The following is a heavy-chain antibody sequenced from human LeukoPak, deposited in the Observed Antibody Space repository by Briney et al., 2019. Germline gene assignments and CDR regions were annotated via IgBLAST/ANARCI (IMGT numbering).Heavy chain of an antibody. Sequence: SVKVSCKASGGTFSSYAISWVRQAPGQGHEWMGGIILIFGNANYAQKLQVRVTSTADESTSTAYMELRRMRYEDTAVYYCARDYYDSSGGIYYYGMDVWGQGTTVTVSS. V-gene: IGHV1-69*13. J-gene: IGHJ6*02. CDR2: IILIFGNA. D-gene: IGHD3-22*01. CDR3: ARDYYDSSGGIYYYGMDV. CDR1: GGTFSSYA.